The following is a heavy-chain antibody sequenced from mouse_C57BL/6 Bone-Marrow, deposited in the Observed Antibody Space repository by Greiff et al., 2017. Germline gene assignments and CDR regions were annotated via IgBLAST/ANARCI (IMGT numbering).Heavy chain of an antibody. D-gene: IGHD2-2*01. CDR2: IYPGSGST. J-gene: IGHJ1*03. V-gene: IGHV1-55*01. CDR3: ASEGRWLRRLWYFDV. CDR1: GYTFPSYW. Sequence: QVQLQQPGAELVKPGASVTMSCKASGYTFPSYWINWVKQRPGQGLEWIGDIYPGSGSTNYNEKFKSKATLTVDTSSSTAYMQLSSLTSEDSAVYYFASEGRWLRRLWYFDVWGTGTTVTVSS.